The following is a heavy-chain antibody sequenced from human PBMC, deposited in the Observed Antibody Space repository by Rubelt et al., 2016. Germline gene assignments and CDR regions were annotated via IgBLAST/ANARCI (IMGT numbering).Heavy chain of an antibody. D-gene: IGHD2-8*01. CDR2: IYYSGST. V-gene: IGHV4-31*03. CDR1: GGSISSGGYY. Sequence: QVQLQESGPGLVKPSQTLSLTCTVSGGSISSGGYYWSWLRQHPGKGLEWIGYIYYSGSTYYNPALKCRVTRSVDTAKNQFSLKLSSVTAADTAVYYCARGYCTNGVCYGGDYWGQGTLVTVSS. J-gene: IGHJ4*02. CDR3: ARGYCTNGVCYGGDY.